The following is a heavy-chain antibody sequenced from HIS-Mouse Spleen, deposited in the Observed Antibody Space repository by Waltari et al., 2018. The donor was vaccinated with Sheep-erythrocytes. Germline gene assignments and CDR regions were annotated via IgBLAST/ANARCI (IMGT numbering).Heavy chain of an antibody. CDR1: GGSISSYY. J-gene: IGHJ4*02. CDR3: ARDPAPHYFDY. V-gene: IGHV4-59*01. CDR2: IYYSGST. Sequence: QVQLQESGPGLVKPSETLSLTCTVSGGSISSYYWSWIRQPPGKGLEWIGYIYYSGSTNYNPSHKSRVTISVDTSKNQFSLKLSSVTAADTAVYYCARDPAPHYFDYWGQGTLVTVSS.